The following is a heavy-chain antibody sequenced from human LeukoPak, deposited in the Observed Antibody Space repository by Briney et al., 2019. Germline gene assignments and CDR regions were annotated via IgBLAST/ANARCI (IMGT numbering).Heavy chain of an antibody. Sequence: SETLSLTCAVYGGSFSGYYWSWIRQPPGKGLEWIGEINHSGSTNYNPSLKRRVTISVDTSKNQFSLKRSSVTAADTAVYYCARRYSSSVSWFDPWGQGTLVTVSS. J-gene: IGHJ5*02. D-gene: IGHD6-13*01. V-gene: IGHV4-34*01. CDR2: INHSGST. CDR1: GGSFSGYY. CDR3: ARRYSSSVSWFDP.